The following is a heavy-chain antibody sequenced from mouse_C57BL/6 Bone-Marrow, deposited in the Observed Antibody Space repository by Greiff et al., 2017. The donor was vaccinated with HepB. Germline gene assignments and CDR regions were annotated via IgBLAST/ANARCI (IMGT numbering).Heavy chain of an antibody. CDR3: TNYYGSVLWFAY. CDR2: IDPETGGT. Sequence: VQLQQSGAELVRPGASVTLSCKASGYTFTDYEMHLVKQTPVHGLEWIGAIDPETGGTAYNQKFKGKAILTANKSSSTADMELRSLTSEDSAVYYCTNYYGSVLWFAYWGQGTLVTVSA. V-gene: IGHV1-15*01. D-gene: IGHD1-1*01. CDR1: GYTFTDYE. J-gene: IGHJ3*01.